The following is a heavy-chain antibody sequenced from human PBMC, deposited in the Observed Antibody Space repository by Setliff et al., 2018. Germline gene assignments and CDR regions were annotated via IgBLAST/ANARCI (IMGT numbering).Heavy chain of an antibody. J-gene: IGHJ6*04. Sequence: LRLSCAASGFTFSDYSMNWVRQAPGKGLEWVSDISSSSSTIYYADSVKGRFTISRDNAQNSLYLQMNSLRAEDTAVYYCARSYNFWSGPALDVWGKGTTVTVPQ. V-gene: IGHV3-48*01. CDR1: GFTFSDYS. CDR2: ISSSSSTI. CDR3: ARSYNFWSGPALDV. D-gene: IGHD3-3*01.